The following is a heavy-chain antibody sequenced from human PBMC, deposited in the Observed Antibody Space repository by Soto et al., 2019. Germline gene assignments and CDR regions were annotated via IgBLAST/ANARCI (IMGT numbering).Heavy chain of an antibody. CDR3: ARGGDIVLVPTAISWFDP. Sequence: SETLSLTCAVSGGSISSSNWWSWVRQPPGKGMEWIGEIYHSGSTNYNPSLKSRVTISVDKSKNQFSLKLSSVTAADTAVYYCARGGDIVLVPTAISWFDPWGQGTLVTVSS. V-gene: IGHV4-4*02. J-gene: IGHJ5*02. CDR2: IYHSGST. CDR1: GGSISSSNW. D-gene: IGHD2-2*01.